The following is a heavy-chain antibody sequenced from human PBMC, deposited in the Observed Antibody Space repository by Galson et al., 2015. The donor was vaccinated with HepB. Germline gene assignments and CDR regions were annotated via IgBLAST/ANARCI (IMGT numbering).Heavy chain of an antibody. D-gene: IGHD2-2*01. V-gene: IGHV2-5*02. CDR3: GHRHFSSSWYAFDI. Sequence: PALVKPTQTLTLTCTFSGFSLNTTGVGVGWIRQPPGKSLEWLALIYWDGDKRYSPSLKSRLTITKDTSKNEVVLTMTNMDLVDTATYYCGHRHFSSSWYAFDIWGQGTLVTVSS. J-gene: IGHJ3*02. CDR1: GFSLNTTGVG. CDR2: IYWDGDK.